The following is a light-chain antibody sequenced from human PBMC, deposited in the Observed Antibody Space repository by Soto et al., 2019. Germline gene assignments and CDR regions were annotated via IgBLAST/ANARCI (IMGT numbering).Light chain of an antibody. Sequence: DIVLTQSPGTLSLSPGERATLSCRTSQSVSSNHLAWYQQKPGQAPRLLIYGGSSRATGIPVRFSGSGSETDFTLTITRLEPEDFAVYYCQQYSSSRTFGQGTKVDIK. CDR3: QQYSSSRT. CDR1: QSVSSNH. CDR2: GGS. J-gene: IGKJ1*01. V-gene: IGKV3-20*01.